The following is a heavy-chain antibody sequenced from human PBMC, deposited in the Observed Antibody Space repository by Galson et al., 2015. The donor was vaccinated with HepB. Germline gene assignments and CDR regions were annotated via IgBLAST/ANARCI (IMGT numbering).Heavy chain of an antibody. CDR1: GFTFSSYS. V-gene: IGHV3-21*01. Sequence: SLRLSCAASGFTFSSYSMNRVRQAPGKGLEWVSSISSSSSYIYYADSVKGRFTISRDNAKNSLYLQMNSLRAEDTAVYYCARERADYDILTGYDAFDIWGQGTMVTVSS. CDR2: ISSSSSYI. J-gene: IGHJ3*02. D-gene: IGHD3-9*01. CDR3: ARERADYDILTGYDAFDI.